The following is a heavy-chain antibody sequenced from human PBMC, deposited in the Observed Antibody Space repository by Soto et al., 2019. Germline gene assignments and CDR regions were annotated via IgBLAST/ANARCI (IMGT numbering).Heavy chain of an antibody. Sequence: KPSETLSLTCTVSGDSITRSNFYWGWIRQPPGKGLEWLGSIFDSGSTFYNPALKSRVTFSVDTSKNHFSLKLSSVTAADTAVYYCARHKTTMLTVVSAFDPWGQGTRVTVSS. V-gene: IGHV4-39*02. CDR1: GDSITRSNFY. CDR3: ARHKTTMLTVVSAFDP. CDR2: IFDSGST. D-gene: IGHD3-22*01. J-gene: IGHJ5*02.